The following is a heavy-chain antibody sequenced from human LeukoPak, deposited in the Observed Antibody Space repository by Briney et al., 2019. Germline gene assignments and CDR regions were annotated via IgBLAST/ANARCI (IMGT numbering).Heavy chain of an antibody. Sequence: KPSETLSLTCTVSGGSISSYYWSWIRQPPGKGLEWIGYIYYSGSTNYNPSLKSRVTISVDTSKNQFSLKLSSVTAADTAVYYCATGPPGYDYGDYVDWGQGTLVTVSS. CDR1: GGSISSYY. CDR2: IYYSGST. D-gene: IGHD4-17*01. CDR3: ATGPPGYDYGDYVD. J-gene: IGHJ4*02. V-gene: IGHV4-59*08.